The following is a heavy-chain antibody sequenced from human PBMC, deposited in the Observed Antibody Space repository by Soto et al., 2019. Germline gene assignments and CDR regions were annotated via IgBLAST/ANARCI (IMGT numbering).Heavy chain of an antibody. CDR1: GFTFSSYA. Sequence: EVQLLESGGGLVQPGGSLRLSCAASGFTFSSYAMSWVRQAPGKGLEWVSAISGSGGSTYYADSVKGRFTISRDNSKNTVYLQMNRLRAEGTAVYYCAKDWEVLLWFGGPNGAGWFDPWGQGTLVTVSS. CDR2: ISGSGGST. D-gene: IGHD3-10*01. J-gene: IGHJ5*02. CDR3: AKDWEVLLWFGGPNGAGWFDP. V-gene: IGHV3-23*01.